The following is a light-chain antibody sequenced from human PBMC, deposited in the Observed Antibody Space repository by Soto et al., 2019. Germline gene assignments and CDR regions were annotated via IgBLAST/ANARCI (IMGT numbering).Light chain of an antibody. CDR2: GAS. CDR1: QSVSRSH. J-gene: IGKJ2*01. CDR3: QQYGSSPPYT. Sequence: EILLTQSPGTMSLSPGERATVYCRASQSVSRSHLAWYQQKPGQAPRLLIYGASSRATGIPERFSGSGSGTEFTITITRLETEAFAVYYCQQYGSSPPYTFGQGTKLEIK. V-gene: IGKV3-20*01.